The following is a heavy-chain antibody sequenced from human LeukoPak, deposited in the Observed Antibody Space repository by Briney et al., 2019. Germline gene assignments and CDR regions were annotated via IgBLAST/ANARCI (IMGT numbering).Heavy chain of an antibody. J-gene: IGHJ4*02. CDR3: AKSGPYCSSTTCNYFDY. V-gene: IGHV3-23*01. D-gene: IGHD2-2*01. CDR1: GFTFSSYA. Sequence: GGSLRLSCAASGFTFSSYAMSWVRQAPGKGLEWVSAISGSGGSTYYADSVKGRFTISRDNSKNTLYLQMNSLRAEDTAVYYCAKSGPYCSSTTCNYFDYWGQGTLVTVSS. CDR2: ISGSGGST.